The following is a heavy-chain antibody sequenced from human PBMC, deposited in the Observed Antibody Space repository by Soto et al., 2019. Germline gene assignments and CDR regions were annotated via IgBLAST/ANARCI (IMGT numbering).Heavy chain of an antibody. Sequence: QVQLLQSGTEVKKPGSSVRVSCEASGSSFRTYAISWVRQAPGQGLEWMGEIIPIFGSVNYAQKFQDRVTISAVASTTTVYMDLTTLRSNDPGVYSCAKAAVAGPPTSYYYYGMDVWGQGTTVTVSS. V-gene: IGHV1-69*12. J-gene: IGHJ6*02. CDR2: IIPIFGSV. D-gene: IGHD6-19*01. CDR1: GSSFRTYA. CDR3: AKAAVAGPPTSYYYYGMDV.